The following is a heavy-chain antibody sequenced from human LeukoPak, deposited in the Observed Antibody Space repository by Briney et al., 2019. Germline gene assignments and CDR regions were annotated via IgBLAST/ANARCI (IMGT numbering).Heavy chain of an antibody. CDR1: GFTFSSYA. CDR2: ISGSGGST. D-gene: IGHD6-13*01. CDR3: ARAGSSSWDY. V-gene: IGHV3-23*01. J-gene: IGHJ4*02. Sequence: GGSLRLSCATSGFTFSSYAMSWVRQAPGKGLEWVSAISGSGGSTYYVDSVNGRFTIFRDNPENTLYLQMNSLRAEDTAVYYCARAGSSSWDYWGQGTLVTVSS.